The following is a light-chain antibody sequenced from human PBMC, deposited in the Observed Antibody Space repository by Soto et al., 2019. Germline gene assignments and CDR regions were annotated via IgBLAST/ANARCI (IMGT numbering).Light chain of an antibody. Sequence: DIVLTQSPCTFSLSPGERATLCCRATSRVISSYLAWYQQKPGQAPRRLIYGPSNRATGIPDRFSGSGSATDFTLTISRLEPEDFAVYYCQQYDTSPLTFGRGTKVDIK. CDR1: SRVISSY. J-gene: IGKJ4*01. V-gene: IGKV3-20*01. CDR3: QQYDTSPLT. CDR2: GPS.